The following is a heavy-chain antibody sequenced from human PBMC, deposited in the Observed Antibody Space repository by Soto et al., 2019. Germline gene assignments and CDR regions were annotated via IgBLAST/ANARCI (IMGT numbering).Heavy chain of an antibody. CDR2: LSHDGSNK. CDR3: GRDTSPYSSGWHNRHFAY. Sequence: QVQLVESGGGVVQPGRSLRLSCAASGFTFSSYAMHWVRQAPGKGLEWVAVLSHDGSNKYYADSVKGRFTISRDNSKTLYLQMNSLRAEDTAVYYCGRDTSPYSSGWHNRHFAYWGQGTLVTVSS. CDR1: GFTFSSYA. V-gene: IGHV3-30-3*01. J-gene: IGHJ4*02. D-gene: IGHD6-19*01.